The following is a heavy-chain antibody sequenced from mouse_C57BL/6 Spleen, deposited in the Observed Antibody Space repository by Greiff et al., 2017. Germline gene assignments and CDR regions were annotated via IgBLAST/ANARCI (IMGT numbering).Heavy chain of an antibody. CDR1: GYTFTDYY. V-gene: IGHV1-76*01. J-gene: IGHJ4*01. Sequence: QVQLQQSGSDLVRPGASVKLSCKASGYTFTDYYINWVKQRTGTGIEWIARIYPGSGNNYYNEKFKGKDTLTAEKSASTAYMQLSSLTSEDSAVYFCARSLYYYGSSTLYAMDYWGQGTSVTVSS. D-gene: IGHD1-1*01. CDR2: IYPGSGNN. CDR3: ARSLYYYGSSTLYAMDY.